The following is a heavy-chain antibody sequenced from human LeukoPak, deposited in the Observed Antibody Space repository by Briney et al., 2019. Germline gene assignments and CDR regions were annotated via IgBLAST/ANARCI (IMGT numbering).Heavy chain of an antibody. D-gene: IGHD5-18*01. CDR1: GFTFSSYW. CDR3: AKFPLTIYSYGSLPHDY. CDR2: IKQDGSEK. J-gene: IGHJ4*02. V-gene: IGHV3-7*03. Sequence: GGSPRLSCAASGFTFSSYWMSWVRQAPGKGLEWVANIKQDGSEKYYVDSVKGRFTISRDNAKNSLYLQMNSLRAEDTAVYYCAKFPLTIYSYGSLPHDYWGQGTLVTVSS.